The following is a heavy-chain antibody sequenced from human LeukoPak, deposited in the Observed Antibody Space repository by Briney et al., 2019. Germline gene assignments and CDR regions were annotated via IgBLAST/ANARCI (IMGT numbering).Heavy chain of an antibody. Sequence: GGSLRLSCAASGFTFSDYYMSWIRQAPGKGLEWVSYIDGNGAPTYYADSVKGRFTISRDNAKNSLYLQMNSLRAEDTAVYYCAREFLVGSGWHKVPRDGIYYFDYWGQGTLVTVSS. CDR2: IDGNGAPT. D-gene: IGHD6-19*01. CDR1: GFTFSDYY. V-gene: IGHV3-11*04. J-gene: IGHJ4*02. CDR3: AREFLVGSGWHKVPRDGIYYFDY.